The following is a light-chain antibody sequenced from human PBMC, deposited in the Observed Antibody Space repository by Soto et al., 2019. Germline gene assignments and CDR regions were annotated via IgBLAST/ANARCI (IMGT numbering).Light chain of an antibody. J-gene: IGLJ1*01. CDR2: DVS. CDR3: SSYTSSSLYV. Sequence: QSALTQPASVSGSPGQSITISCTGTSSDVGGYNYVSWYQQHPGKAPKLMIYDVSNRPSGVSNRFSGSKSGNTASLTISRLQAEDEADYYCSSYTSSSLYVFGTGTQLTVL. CDR1: SSDVGGYNY. V-gene: IGLV2-14*01.